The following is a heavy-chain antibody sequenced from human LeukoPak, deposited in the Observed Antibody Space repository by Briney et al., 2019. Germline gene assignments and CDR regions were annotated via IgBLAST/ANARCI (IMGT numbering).Heavy chain of an antibody. CDR2: IYYSGST. D-gene: IGHD5-18*01. Sequence: PSETLSLTCTVSGGSISSSSYYWGWIRQPPGKGLEWIGSIYYSGSTYYNPSLKSRVTISVDTSKNQLSLKLSSVTAADTAVYYCARGPGGYSYGFTLDYWGQGTLVTVSS. V-gene: IGHV4-39*07. CDR3: ARGPGGYSYGFTLDY. J-gene: IGHJ4*02. CDR1: GGSISSSSYY.